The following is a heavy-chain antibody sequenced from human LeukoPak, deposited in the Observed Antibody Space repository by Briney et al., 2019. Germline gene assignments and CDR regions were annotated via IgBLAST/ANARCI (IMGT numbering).Heavy chain of an antibody. CDR1: GFPFNTYS. CDR3: ATDKYCTPTDCLHGRFYFDY. J-gene: IGHJ4*02. V-gene: IGHV3-30*04. Sequence: GGSLRLSCAASGFPFNTYSMHWVRQAPGKGLEWVALISRDGSNEYYADSVKGRFTISRDNSKNTLSLQVNTPRVEDTAVYYCATDKYCTPTDCLHGRFYFDYWGQGTLVTVSS. D-gene: IGHD2-8*01. CDR2: ISRDGSNE.